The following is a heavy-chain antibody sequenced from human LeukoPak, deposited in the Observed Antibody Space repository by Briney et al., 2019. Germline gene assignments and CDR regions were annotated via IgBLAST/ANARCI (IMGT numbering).Heavy chain of an antibody. CDR2: IHPSGST. CDR3: ARGQDSSKTGY. D-gene: IGHD4-11*01. CDR1: GASFSGYY. Sequence: SETLSLTCAVYGASFSGYYWRWVRQPPGEGLEWIGEIHPSGSTNYNPALKRRVTITADTSQNQFSLRLTSVTAADTAVYYWARGQDSSKTGYWGQGTLVAVSS. J-gene: IGHJ4*02. V-gene: IGHV4-34*01.